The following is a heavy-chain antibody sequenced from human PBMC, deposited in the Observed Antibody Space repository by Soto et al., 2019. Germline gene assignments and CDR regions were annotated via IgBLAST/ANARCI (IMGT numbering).Heavy chain of an antibody. Sequence: SVKVSCKASGGTFSSYTISWVRQAPGQGLEWMGRIIPILGIANYAQRFQGRVTITADKSTSTAYMELSSLRSEDTAVYYCASAAAGSWFDPWGQGTLVTVSS. CDR2: IIPILGIA. CDR3: ASAAAGSWFDP. CDR1: GGTFSSYT. V-gene: IGHV1-69*02. D-gene: IGHD6-13*01. J-gene: IGHJ5*02.